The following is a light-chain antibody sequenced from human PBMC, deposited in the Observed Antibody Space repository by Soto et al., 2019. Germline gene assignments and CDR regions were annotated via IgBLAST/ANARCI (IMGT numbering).Light chain of an antibody. V-gene: IGLV2-11*01. CDR3: CSYAGSNTLV. CDR2: DVT. CDR1: SSDVGGYNY. J-gene: IGLJ3*02. Sequence: QSVLTQPRSVSGSPGQSVTISCTGTSSDVGGYNYVPWYQHHPGKAPKLMIYDVTKRPSGVPDRFSGSKSGNTASLTISGLQAEDEADYYCCSYAGSNTLVFGGGTQLTVL.